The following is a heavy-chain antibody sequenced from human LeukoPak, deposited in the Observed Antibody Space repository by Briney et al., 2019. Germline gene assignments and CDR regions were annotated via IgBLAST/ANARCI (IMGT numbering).Heavy chain of an antibody. V-gene: IGHV1-24*01. CDR3: ATGAIVYDY. D-gene: IGHD3-9*01. CDR1: GSTLSKIS. CDR2: FGHQDGET. Sequence: GASVKVSCKVSGSTLSKISIGWVRQAPGKGLEWMGSFGHQDGETVHAQKIQARFNMTVDTAKDTAYMEMSSLISEDTAVYYCATGAIVYDYWGQPSLVSVSS. J-gene: IGHJ4*02.